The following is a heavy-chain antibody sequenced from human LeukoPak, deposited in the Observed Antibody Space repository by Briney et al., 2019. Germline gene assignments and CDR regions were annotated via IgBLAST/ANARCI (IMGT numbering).Heavy chain of an antibody. Sequence: GGTLRLSCAASGFTFRNYVIHWVRQAPGKGLEWVSAIYSGGGTYYADSVKGRFTISRDISKNTLYLQMNSLRAEDMAVYYCARPTPSYYFGMDVWGQGTTVTVSS. D-gene: IGHD4-23*01. CDR3: ARPTPSYYFGMDV. CDR1: GFTFRNYV. V-gene: IGHV3-53*01. CDR2: IYSGGGT. J-gene: IGHJ6*02.